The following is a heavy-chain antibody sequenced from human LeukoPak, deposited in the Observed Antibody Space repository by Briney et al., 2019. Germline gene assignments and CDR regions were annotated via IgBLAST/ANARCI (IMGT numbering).Heavy chain of an antibody. D-gene: IGHD6-19*01. Sequence: SGGSLRLSCAASGFTFSSYSMNWVRQAPGKGLEWVSYISSSSSTIYYADSVKGRFTISRDNAKNSLYLQMNSLRAEDTAVYYCARDEGGWGNDYYYYYMDVWGKGTTVTVSS. CDR1: GFTFSSYS. J-gene: IGHJ6*03. CDR3: ARDEGGWGNDYYYYYMDV. CDR2: ISSSSSTI. V-gene: IGHV3-48*04.